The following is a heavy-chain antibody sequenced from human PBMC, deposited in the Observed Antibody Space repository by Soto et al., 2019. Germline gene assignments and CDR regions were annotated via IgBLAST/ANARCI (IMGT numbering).Heavy chain of an antibody. D-gene: IGHD2-21*02. CDR1: GYSISSGYY. V-gene: IGHV4-38-2*01. Sequence: SETLSLTCAVSGYSISSGYYWGWIRQPPGRGLEWIGSISHSGTTYYNPSLRSRVTISIDTSNNQFSLKLSSVTAADTAVYYCARASGGNSGWGHWSDPWGQGTLVTVS. CDR3: ARASGGNSGWGHWSDP. CDR2: ISHSGTT. J-gene: IGHJ5*02.